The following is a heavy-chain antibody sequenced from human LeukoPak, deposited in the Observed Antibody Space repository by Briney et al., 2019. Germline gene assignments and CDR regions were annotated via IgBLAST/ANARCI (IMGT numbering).Heavy chain of an antibody. CDR2: ISSSSSTI. V-gene: IGHV3-48*01. D-gene: IGHD3-10*01. CDR3: AREGYYYGSGNAFDI. Sequence: GRSLRLSCAASGFTFSSYSMNWVRQAPGKGLEWVSYISSSSSTIYYADSVKGRFTISRDNAKNSLYLQMNSLRAEDTAVYYCAREGYYYGSGNAFDIWGQGTMVTVSS. CDR1: GFTFSSYS. J-gene: IGHJ3*02.